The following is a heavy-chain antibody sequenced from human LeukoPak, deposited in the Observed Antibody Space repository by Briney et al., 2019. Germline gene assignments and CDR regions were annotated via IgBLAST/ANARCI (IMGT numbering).Heavy chain of an antibody. CDR1: GFTFSSYE. CDR3: ARDFMYSISCAGC. Sequence: GGSLRLSCAASGFTFSSYEMNWVRQAPGKGLEWVSLISSGSSYIYYADSVKGRFTISRDNAKNTLYLQMNSLRVEDTAVYYCARDFMYSISCAGCWGQGTLVTVSS. V-gene: IGHV3-21*01. J-gene: IGHJ4*02. CDR2: ISSGSSYI. D-gene: IGHD6-13*01.